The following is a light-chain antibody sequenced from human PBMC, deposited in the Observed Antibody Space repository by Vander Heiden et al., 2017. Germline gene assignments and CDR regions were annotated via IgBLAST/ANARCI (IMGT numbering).Light chain of an antibody. CDR3: QQRGT. V-gene: IGKV1-5*03. CDR2: KAS. CDR1: QSISSW. J-gene: IGKJ2*01. Sequence: DIQMTQSPSTLSASVGDRVTITCRASQSISSWLAWYQQKPGKAPKLLIYKASSLESGVPSRFSGSGSGTEFTLTISSLQPDDFATYYCQQRGTFGQGTKLXIK.